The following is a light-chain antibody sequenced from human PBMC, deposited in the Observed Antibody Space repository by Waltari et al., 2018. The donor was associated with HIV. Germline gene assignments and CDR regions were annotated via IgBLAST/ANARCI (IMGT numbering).Light chain of an antibody. CDR3: QQHSNWPLIT. J-gene: IGKJ3*01. V-gene: IGKV3-11*01. CDR2: DAS. Sequence: VLTQSPVTLSASPGERVTLSCRASHSFNSYLSWYQQKPGQAPRLLIYDASKRATGIPARFSGTGSGTDFTLTISSLEPEDFAVYFCQQHSNWPLITFGPGSTVDV. CDR1: HSFNSY.